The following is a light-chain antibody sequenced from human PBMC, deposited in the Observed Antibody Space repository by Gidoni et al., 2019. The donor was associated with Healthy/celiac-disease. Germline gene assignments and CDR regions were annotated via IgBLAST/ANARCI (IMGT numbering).Light chain of an antibody. CDR3: QQRSNWPGT. CDR2: DAA. V-gene: IGKV3-11*01. CDR1: QSVSRY. Sequence: DIVLTQSPATLSLSPGETATLSCSARQSVSRYLAWSQQQPGQAPRLLIYDAANRATGIPARFSGSWSETNFTLTISSLEPEDVSVYYCQQRSNWPGTFGQGTKVEIK. J-gene: IGKJ1*01.